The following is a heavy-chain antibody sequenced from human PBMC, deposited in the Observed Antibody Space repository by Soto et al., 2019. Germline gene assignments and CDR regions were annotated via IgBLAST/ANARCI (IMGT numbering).Heavy chain of an antibody. V-gene: IGHV3-21*01. Sequence: EVQLVESGGGLVKPGGSLRLSCAASGFTFSTYNMNWVRQAPGKGLEWVSSISSTSAYIYYADSMKGRFTSSRDNAQKFLVLKMNGMGVEDTAVYFCARGGVCSGGSCYPPGAFDIWGQGTAVIVSS. CDR1: GFTFSTYN. J-gene: IGHJ3*02. D-gene: IGHD2-15*01. CDR2: ISSTSAYI. CDR3: ARGGVCSGGSCYPPGAFDI.